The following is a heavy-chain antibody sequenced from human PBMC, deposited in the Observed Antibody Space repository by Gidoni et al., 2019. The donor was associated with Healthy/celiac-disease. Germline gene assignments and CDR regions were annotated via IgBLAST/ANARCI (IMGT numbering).Heavy chain of an antibody. Sequence: QVQLVESGGGVVQPGRSLRLPCAASGFTFSSYGMHWVRQAPGKGLEWVAVIWYDGSNKYYADSVKGRFTISRDNSKNTLYLQMNSLRAEDTAVYYCARDHFTGTTNLYFDYWGQGTLVTVSS. J-gene: IGHJ4*02. D-gene: IGHD1-1*01. CDR2: IWYDGSNK. V-gene: IGHV3-33*01. CDR3: ARDHFTGTTNLYFDY. CDR1: GFTFSSYG.